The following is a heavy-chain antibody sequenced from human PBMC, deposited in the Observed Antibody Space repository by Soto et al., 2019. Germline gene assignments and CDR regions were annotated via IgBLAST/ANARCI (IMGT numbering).Heavy chain of an antibody. V-gene: IGHV1-69*13. Sequence: GASVKVSCKASGGTFSRYAISWARQAPGQGLEWRGGIIPIFGTANYAQKFQGRVTITADESTSTAYMELNSLRSEDTALYYCARVLVGAPYYFDYWGQGTLVTVSS. CDR1: GGTFSRYA. J-gene: IGHJ4*02. CDR2: IIPIFGTA. CDR3: ARVLVGAPYYFDY. D-gene: IGHD1-26*01.